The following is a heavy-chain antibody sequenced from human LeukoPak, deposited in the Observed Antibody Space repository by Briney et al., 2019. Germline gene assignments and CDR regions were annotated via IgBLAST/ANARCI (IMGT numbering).Heavy chain of an antibody. D-gene: IGHD6-13*01. V-gene: IGHV3-21*01. J-gene: IGHJ3*02. Sequence: GGSLRLSCAASGFTFSSYSMNWVRQAPGKGLEWVSSISSSSSYIYYADSVKGRFTISGDNAKNSLYLQMNSLRAEDTAVYYCARSRGYSSSWYDAFDIWGQGTMVTVSS. CDR2: ISSSSSYI. CDR3: ARSRGYSSSWYDAFDI. CDR1: GFTFSSYS.